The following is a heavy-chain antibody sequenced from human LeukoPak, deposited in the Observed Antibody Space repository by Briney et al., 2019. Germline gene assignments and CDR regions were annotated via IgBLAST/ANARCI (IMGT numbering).Heavy chain of an antibody. Sequence: SQTPSLTCVISGDSVSSNSAAWNWIRQSPSRGLEWLGRTYYRSKWYSYSAVSVKSRIIINPDTSKNQFSLKLSSVTAADTAVYYCARGDSSGYYQNWFDPWGQGTLVTVSS. D-gene: IGHD3-22*01. CDR3: ARGDSSGYYQNWFDP. J-gene: IGHJ5*02. CDR2: TYYRSKWYS. CDR1: GDSVSSNSAA. V-gene: IGHV6-1*01.